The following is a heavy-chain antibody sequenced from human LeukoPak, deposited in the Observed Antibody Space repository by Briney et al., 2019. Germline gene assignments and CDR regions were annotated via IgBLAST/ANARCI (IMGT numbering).Heavy chain of an antibody. Sequence: GASVKVSCKASGYTFTSYYMHWVRQAPGQGLEWMGIINPSVGSTSYAQKFQGRVTMTRDMSTSTVYMELRSLRSEDTAVYYCARDSVLTYGSGSYYPDYWGQGTLVTVSS. J-gene: IGHJ4*02. V-gene: IGHV1-46*01. CDR3: ARDSVLTYGSGSYYPDY. CDR1: GYTFTSYY. CDR2: INPSVGST. D-gene: IGHD3-10*01.